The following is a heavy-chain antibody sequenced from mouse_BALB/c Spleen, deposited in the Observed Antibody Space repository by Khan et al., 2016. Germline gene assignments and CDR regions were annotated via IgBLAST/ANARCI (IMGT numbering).Heavy chain of an antibody. CDR2: INTYSGES. D-gene: IGHD1-1*01. Sequence: QIQLVQSGPELKKPGKTVKISCKASGYTFTNYGMNWVKQAPGKGLKWMGWINTYSGESTYADDFKGRFAFSLETSANTAYLQINNLKYEDTATYFCARYRYYYGSSWYFDVWGAGTTVTVSS. J-gene: IGHJ1*01. V-gene: IGHV9-3-1*01. CDR3: ARYRYYYGSSWYFDV. CDR1: GYTFTNYG.